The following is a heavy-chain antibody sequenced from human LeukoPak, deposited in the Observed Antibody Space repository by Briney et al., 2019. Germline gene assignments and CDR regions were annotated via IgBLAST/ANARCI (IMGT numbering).Heavy chain of an antibody. CDR2: TYYDSVWYT. CDR3: ARNYYGSGSYYVFDS. J-gene: IGHJ4*02. Sequence: SQTLSLTCVISGDSVSSNNAAWNWIRPSPSRGLEWLGRTYYDSVWYTDYALSVKSRISIKPDTSKNHFSLLLNSVTPEDTAVYYCARNYYGSGSYYVFDSWGQGTLVTVPS. V-gene: IGHV6-1*01. CDR1: GDSVSSNNAA. D-gene: IGHD3-10*01.